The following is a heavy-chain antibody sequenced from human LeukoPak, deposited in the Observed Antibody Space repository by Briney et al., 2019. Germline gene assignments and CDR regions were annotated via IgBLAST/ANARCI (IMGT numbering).Heavy chain of an antibody. V-gene: IGHV3-23*01. CDR3: AKDAPKYYYDSSGCHDAFHI. Sequence: SGGSLRLSCAASGFTFSSYGMSWVRQAPGKGLEWVSAISGSGGSTYYADSVKGRFTISRDNSKNTLYLQMNSLRAEDTAVYYCAKDAPKYYYDSSGCHDAFHIWGQGTMVTVSS. D-gene: IGHD3-22*01. CDR1: GFTFSSYG. J-gene: IGHJ3*02. CDR2: ISGSGGST.